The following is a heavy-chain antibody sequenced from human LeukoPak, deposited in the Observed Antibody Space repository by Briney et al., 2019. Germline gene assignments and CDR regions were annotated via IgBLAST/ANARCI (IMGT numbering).Heavy chain of an antibody. CDR3: ARGGGLYYYYYYYMDV. J-gene: IGHJ6*03. CDR1: GGSISSYY. V-gene: IGHV4-4*09. CDR2: IYTSGST. D-gene: IGHD2-15*01. Sequence: PSETLSLTCTVSGGSISSYYWSWIRQPPGKGLEWIGYIYTSGSTNYNPSLKSRVTISVDTSKNQFSLKLSSVTAADTAVYYCARGGGLYYYYYYYMDVWGKGTTVTVSS.